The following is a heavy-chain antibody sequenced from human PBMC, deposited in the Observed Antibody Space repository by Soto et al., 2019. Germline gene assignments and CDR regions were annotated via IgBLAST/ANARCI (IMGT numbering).Heavy chain of an antibody. CDR1: GGTFSSYA. Sequence: QVQLVQSGAEVKKPGSSVKVSCKASGGTFSSYAITWVRQAPEEGLEWMGGIIPMLGTANYAQRLQGRATISADESTSTAYMELISLRSEDTAVYYCAASRSYSSSWYGRYFDYWGQGTLVTVSS. D-gene: IGHD6-13*01. J-gene: IGHJ4*02. V-gene: IGHV1-69*01. CDR2: IIPMLGTA. CDR3: AASRSYSSSWYGRYFDY.